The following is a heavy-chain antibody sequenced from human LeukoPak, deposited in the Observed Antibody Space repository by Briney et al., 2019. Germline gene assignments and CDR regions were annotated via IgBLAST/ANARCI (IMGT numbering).Heavy chain of an antibody. D-gene: IGHD3-10*01. J-gene: IGHJ6*02. CDR1: GASISGGTYY. CDR2: IYYTGST. CDR3: ARDPRSNYVWFGELSAYYYYYGMDV. Sequence: SETLSLTCSVSGASISGGTYYWRWIRQPPGKGLEWIGSIYYTGSTYDNPSLKSRVTISVDTSKNQFSLKLSSVTAAETAVYYCARDPRSNYVWFGELSAYYYYYGMDVWGQGTTVTVSS. V-gene: IGHV4-39*02.